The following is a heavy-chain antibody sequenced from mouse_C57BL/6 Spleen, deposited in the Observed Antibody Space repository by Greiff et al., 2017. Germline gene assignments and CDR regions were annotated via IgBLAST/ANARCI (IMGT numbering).Heavy chain of an antibody. V-gene: IGHV1-18*01. Sequence: EVMLVESGPELVKPGASVKIPCKASGYTFTDYNMDWVKQSHGKSLEWIGDINPNNGGTIYNQKFKGKATLTVDKSSSTAYMELRSLTSEDTAVYYCAREWFYYDYAMDYWGQGTSVTVSS. CDR3: AREWFYYDYAMDY. CDR1: GYTFTDYN. CDR2: INPNNGGT. J-gene: IGHJ4*01. D-gene: IGHD1-1*01.